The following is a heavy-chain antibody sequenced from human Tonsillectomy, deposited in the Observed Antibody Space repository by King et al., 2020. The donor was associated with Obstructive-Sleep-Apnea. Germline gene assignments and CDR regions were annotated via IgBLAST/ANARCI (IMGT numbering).Heavy chain of an antibody. D-gene: IGHD2-15*01. CDR1: GYTLTELS. CDR2: FDPEDGET. CDR3: ASFGVVVVAATNYYYGMDV. Sequence: QLVQSGAEVKKPGASVKVSCKVSGYTLTELSMYWVRQAPGKGLEWMGGFDPEDGETIYAQKFQGRVTMTEDTSTDTAYMELSSLRSEDTAVYYCASFGVVVVAATNYYYGMDVWGQGTTVTVSS. V-gene: IGHV1-24*01. J-gene: IGHJ6*02.